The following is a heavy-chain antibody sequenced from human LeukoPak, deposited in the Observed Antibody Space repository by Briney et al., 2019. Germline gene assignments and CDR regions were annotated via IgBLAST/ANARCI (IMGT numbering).Heavy chain of an antibody. J-gene: IGHJ3*02. CDR2: INPNSGGT. D-gene: IGHD3-16*01. CDR1: GYTFTGYY. Sequence: ASVKVSCKASGYTFTGYYMHWVRQAPGQGLEWMGWINPNSGGTKYAQKFQGRVTMTRDTSISTAYMELSRLRSDDTAVYYCARLRLGEFDAFDIWGQGTMVTVSS. CDR3: ARLRLGEFDAFDI. V-gene: IGHV1-2*02.